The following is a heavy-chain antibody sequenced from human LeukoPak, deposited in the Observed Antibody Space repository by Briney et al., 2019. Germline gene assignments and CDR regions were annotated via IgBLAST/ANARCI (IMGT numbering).Heavy chain of an antibody. CDR1: GFTFGNYP. Sequence: PGGSLRLSCAASGFTFGNYPMSWVRQAPGKALEWVSVVSANGISTLYADSVKGRFTISRDNPMNTLYLQMSSLRAEDTAVYYCAKDRGYTTGRDFDYWGQGALVTVSS. V-gene: IGHV3-23*01. CDR3: AKDRGYTTGRDFDY. D-gene: IGHD3-10*01. CDR2: VSANGIST. J-gene: IGHJ4*02.